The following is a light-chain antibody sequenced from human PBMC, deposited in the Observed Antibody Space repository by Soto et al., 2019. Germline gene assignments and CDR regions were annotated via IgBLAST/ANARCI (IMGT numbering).Light chain of an antibody. Sequence: EIVLTQSPATLSLSPGERATLSCRASQSVSSRLAWYQQKPGQAPRLLIYDASKRASGIPARFSGSGSGTDFTLTISSLEPEDFAVYFCQQYDNWPRTFGQGTKVDIK. CDR3: QQYDNWPRT. V-gene: IGKV3-11*01. J-gene: IGKJ1*01. CDR1: QSVSSR. CDR2: DAS.